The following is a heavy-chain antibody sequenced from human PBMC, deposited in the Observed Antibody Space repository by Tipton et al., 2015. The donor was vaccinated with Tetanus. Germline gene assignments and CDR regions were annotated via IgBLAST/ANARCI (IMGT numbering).Heavy chain of an antibody. CDR2: IYSSGSP. Sequence: GLVKPSQTLSLTCTASGVSISGGRYYWSWIRQRPGKGLEWIGDIYSSGSPYPDPSLKRRVTISVDPSKNQFSLRLNSVTAADTAVYYCARDQARGARGWNYFDFWGLGTLVPVSS. D-gene: IGHD1-26*01. CDR3: ARDQARGARGWNYFDF. V-gene: IGHV4-31*03. CDR1: GVSISGGRYY. J-gene: IGHJ4*02.